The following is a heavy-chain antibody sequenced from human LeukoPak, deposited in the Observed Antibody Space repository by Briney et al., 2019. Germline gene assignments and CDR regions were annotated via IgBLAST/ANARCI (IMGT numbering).Heavy chain of an antibody. CDR1: GYTFTGCY. V-gene: IGHV1-2*06. CDR3: ARLRGYSYGLREYYFDY. J-gene: IGHJ4*02. CDR2: INPKTGGS. Sequence: ASVRVSCKASGYTFTGCYMHWVRQAPGQGLEWLGRINPKTGGSNYAQKFQGRVTITTDESTSTAYMELSSLRSEDTAVYYCARLRGYSYGLREYYFDYWGQGTLVTVSS. D-gene: IGHD5-18*01.